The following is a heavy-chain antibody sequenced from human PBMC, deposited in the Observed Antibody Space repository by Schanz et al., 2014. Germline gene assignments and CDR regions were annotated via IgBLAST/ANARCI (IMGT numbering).Heavy chain of an antibody. Sequence: VHLLESGGGLVEPGGSLRLSCAASGFSFSDYYMSWIRQAPGKGLEWISFINTGSNYINYADSVKGRFTISRDNTKTSLFLQLNSLRADDAVEYYCARNRGSGCQNWYFDLWGRGILVTVSS. CDR1: GFSFSDYY. V-gene: IGHV3-11*03. J-gene: IGHJ2*01. CDR3: ARNRGSGCQNWYFDL. CDR2: INTGSNYI. D-gene: IGHD1-26*01.